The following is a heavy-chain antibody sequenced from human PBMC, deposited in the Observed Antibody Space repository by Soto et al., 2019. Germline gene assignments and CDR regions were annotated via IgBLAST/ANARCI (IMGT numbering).Heavy chain of an antibody. CDR3: AKSPLGYWSCGGCYPPHYFDY. Sequence: EVQLVDSGGGLVQPGGSLRLSCAASGFTFSNYAMSWVRQAPGKGLEWVSGVGGSGDSTYYADSVKGRFTISRDNSKDTLYQEMNGLSAEDTAVYYCAKSPLGYWSCGGCYPPHYFDYWGQGTLVTVSS. CDR2: VGGSGDST. D-gene: IGHD2-15*01. V-gene: IGHV3-23*04. J-gene: IGHJ4*02. CDR1: GFTFSNYA.